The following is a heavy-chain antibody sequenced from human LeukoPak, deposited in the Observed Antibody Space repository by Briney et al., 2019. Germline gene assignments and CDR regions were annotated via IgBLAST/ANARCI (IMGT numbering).Heavy chain of an antibody. Sequence: GGSLRLSCAASGLTFSNYWMSWVRQAPGKGLEWVANIKENGNEKYYVDSVKGRFTISRDNAKKSLYLQMNSLRAEDTAVYYCARDRSRFYYWGQGTPVTVSS. CDR3: ARDRSRFYY. D-gene: IGHD2-2*01. V-gene: IGHV3-7*01. CDR1: GLTFSNYW. J-gene: IGHJ4*02. CDR2: IKENGNEK.